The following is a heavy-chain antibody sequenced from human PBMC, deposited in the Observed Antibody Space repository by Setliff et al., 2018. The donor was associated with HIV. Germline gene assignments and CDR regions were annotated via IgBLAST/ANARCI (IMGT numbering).Heavy chain of an antibody. D-gene: IGHD2-15*01. V-gene: IGHV4-31*03. CDR3: ARARRAGSGPKYFQH. CDR1: GGSISSGGFY. J-gene: IGHJ1*01. Sequence: SETLSLTCTVTGGSISSGGFYWTWIRQHPGKGLEWIGYIYNTGSTYHSPSLESRVTMSVDKSKNQFSLRLSSVTAADTAVYYCARARRAGSGPKYFQHWGQGTLVTVSS. CDR2: IYNTGST.